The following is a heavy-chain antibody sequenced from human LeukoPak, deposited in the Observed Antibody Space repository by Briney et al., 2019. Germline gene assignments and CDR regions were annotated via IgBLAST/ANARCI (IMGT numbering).Heavy chain of an antibody. V-gene: IGHV3-21*01. D-gene: IGHD3-22*01. J-gene: IGHJ4*02. CDR3: ARGTYYYDSSGYYWGGFDF. Sequence: GGSLRLSCAASGFTFSSYSMNWVRQAPEKGLEWVSSISSSSSYIYYADSVKGRFTISRDNDKNSLYLQMNSLRAEDTAVYYCARGTYYYDSSGYYWGGFDFWGQGTLVTVSS. CDR2: ISSSSSYI. CDR1: GFTFSSYS.